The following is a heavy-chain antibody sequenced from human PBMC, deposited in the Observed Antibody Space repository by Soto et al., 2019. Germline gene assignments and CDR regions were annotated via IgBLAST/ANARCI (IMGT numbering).Heavy chain of an antibody. D-gene: IGHD2-8*01. Sequence: LRLSCAASGFTFSSYAMSWVRQAPGKGLEWVSAISGSGGSTYYADSVKGRFTISRDNSKNTLYLQMHSLRAEDTAVYYCAKAPRRDIVLMVYAIWGFDYWGQGTLVTVSS. CDR3: AKAPRRDIVLMVYAIWGFDY. V-gene: IGHV3-23*01. J-gene: IGHJ4*02. CDR2: ISGSGGST. CDR1: GFTFSSYA.